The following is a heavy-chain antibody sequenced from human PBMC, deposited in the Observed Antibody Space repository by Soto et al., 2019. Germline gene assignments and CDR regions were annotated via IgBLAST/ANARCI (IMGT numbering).Heavy chain of an antibody. CDR2: ISSSGDNT. V-gene: IGHV3-64D*08. CDR3: TRHMSPNIAVAGT. Sequence: ESGGGLVQPGGSLRLSCSASGFTFGSYAMHWVRQAPGKGLEYVSAISSSGDNTYYPDSVKGRFTISRDNSKNTLYLQMSSLRVEDTAVYYCTRHMSPNIAVAGTWGQGTQVTVSS. D-gene: IGHD6-19*01. J-gene: IGHJ4*02. CDR1: GFTFGSYA.